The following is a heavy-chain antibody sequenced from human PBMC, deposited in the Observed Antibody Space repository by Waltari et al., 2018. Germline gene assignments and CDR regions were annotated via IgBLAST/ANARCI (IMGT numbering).Heavy chain of an antibody. Sequence: EVQLVESGGGLVQPGESLRLSWAASAFSFSSYWLSWIRQPPGKGLEWVANIKQDVSEKYYVDSVKGRFTISRDNAKNPLYLQMNSLRAEDTAVYYCARIVVDFWSGHYFDYWGQGTLLTVSS. J-gene: IGHJ4*02. CDR2: IKQDVSEK. D-gene: IGHD3-3*01. V-gene: IGHV3-7*01. CDR1: AFSFSSYW. CDR3: ARIVVDFWSGHYFDY.